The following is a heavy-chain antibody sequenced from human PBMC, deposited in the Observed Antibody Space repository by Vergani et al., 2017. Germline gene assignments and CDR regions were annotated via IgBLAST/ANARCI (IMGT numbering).Heavy chain of an antibody. J-gene: IGHJ4*02. D-gene: IGHD3-10*01. CDR3: ARDQAHMVRGVTAPLDY. CDR1: GGSISSSSYY. Sequence: QLQLQESGPGLVKPSETLSLTCTVSGGSISSSSYYWGWIRQPPGEGLGWIGSIYYSGSTYYNPSLKGRVTISVDTSKNPFYLKLGAVTAADTAVYYCARDQAHMVRGVTAPLDYWGQGTLVTVSS. CDR2: IYYSGST. V-gene: IGHV4-39*07.